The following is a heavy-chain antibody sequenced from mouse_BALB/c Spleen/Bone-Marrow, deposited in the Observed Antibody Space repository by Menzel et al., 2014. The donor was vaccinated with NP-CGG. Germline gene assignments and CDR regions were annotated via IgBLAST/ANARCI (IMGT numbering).Heavy chain of an antibody. CDR3: ARDYLYYFDY. Sequence: EVKLVESGGGLVQPGGSLRLSCATSGFTFTDHYMSWVRQPPGKALEWLGFIRNKANGYTTEYSASVKGRFTISRDNSQSIVYLQMNPPRAEDSATYYCARDYLYYFDYGGQGTTLTVSS. V-gene: IGHV7-3*02. CDR1: GFTFTDHY. J-gene: IGHJ2*01. CDR2: IRNKANGYTT. D-gene: IGHD2-1*01.